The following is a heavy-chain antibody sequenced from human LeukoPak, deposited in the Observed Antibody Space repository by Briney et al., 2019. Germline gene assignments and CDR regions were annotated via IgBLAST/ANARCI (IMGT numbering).Heavy chain of an antibody. V-gene: IGHV4-59*01. CDR1: GGSISGYY. Sequence: SETLSLTCTVSGGSISGYYWSWSRQAPGKGVEWIGNLYYNRGAWYKSSLKSRVTTSVDTSKNEFSLKLSSVTAADTAVYYCARWSDCGGDCHILDHWGQGILVTVAS. J-gene: IGHJ4*02. CDR3: ARWSDCGGDCHILDH. CDR2: LYYNRGA. D-gene: IGHD2-21*02.